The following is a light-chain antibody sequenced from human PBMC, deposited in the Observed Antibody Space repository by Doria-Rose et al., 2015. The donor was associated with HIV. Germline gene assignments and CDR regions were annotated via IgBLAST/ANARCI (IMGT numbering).Light chain of an antibody. J-gene: IGKJ1*01. V-gene: IGKV1-39*01. CDR1: QTVSTY. CDR3: QQTYSSPPWR. Sequence: DIQLTQSPSSLSASIGDRVTITCRASQTVSTYLNWFQQEPGKAPKLLIYAASRLQSGVPSRFSGSGSGTDFTLTIRGLQPGDFATCYSQQTYSSPPWRFEERTKVEMK. CDR2: AAS.